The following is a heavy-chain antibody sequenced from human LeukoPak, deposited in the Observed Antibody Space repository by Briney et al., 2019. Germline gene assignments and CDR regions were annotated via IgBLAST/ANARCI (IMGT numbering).Heavy chain of an antibody. J-gene: IGHJ3*02. D-gene: IGHD6-13*01. Sequence: NPGGSLRLSCAASGFTFSSYAMSWVRQAPGKGLEWVSAISGSGGSTHYADSVKGRFTISRDNSKNTLYLQMNSLRAEDTAVYYCAKDMFSGSSWYYAFDIWGQGTMVTVSS. CDR1: GFTFSSYA. CDR3: AKDMFSGSSWYYAFDI. CDR2: ISGSGGST. V-gene: IGHV3-23*01.